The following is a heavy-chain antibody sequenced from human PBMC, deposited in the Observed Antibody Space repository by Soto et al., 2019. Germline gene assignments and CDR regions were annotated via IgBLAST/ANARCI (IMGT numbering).Heavy chain of an antibody. CDR2: INPNSGGT. CDR1: GYTFTDYY. V-gene: IGHV1-2*02. Sequence: QVQLVQSGAEVKKPGASLNVSCKASGYTFTDYYKHWVRQAPGQGLEWMGWINPNSGGTNYAQKFQGRVTMTRDTSISTAYMELSRLRSDDTAVYYGAREKAAAVDDAFDIWGQGTMVTVSS. J-gene: IGHJ3*02. D-gene: IGHD6-13*01. CDR3: AREKAAAVDDAFDI.